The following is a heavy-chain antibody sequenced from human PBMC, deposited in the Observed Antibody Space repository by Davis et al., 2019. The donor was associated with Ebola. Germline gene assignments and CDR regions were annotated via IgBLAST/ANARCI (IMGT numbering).Heavy chain of an antibody. D-gene: IGHD6-13*01. CDR2: IYSGGTT. CDR3: AKSRIAAAVLQHFDY. CDR1: GFTVSSNY. J-gene: IGHJ4*02. Sequence: GESLKISCAASGFTVSSNYMSWVRQAPGKGLEWVSLIYSGGTTDYADSVKGRFTISRDNSKNTLYLQMNSLRVEDTAVYYCAKSRIAAAVLQHFDYWGQGTLVTVSS. V-gene: IGHV3-53*01.